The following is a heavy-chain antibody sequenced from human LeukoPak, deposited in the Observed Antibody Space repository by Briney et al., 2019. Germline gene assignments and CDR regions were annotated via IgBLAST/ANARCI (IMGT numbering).Heavy chain of an antibody. CDR2: ISSSSSYI. CDR1: GFTFSSYS. V-gene: IGHV3-21*01. J-gene: IGHJ3*02. D-gene: IGHD2/OR15-2a*01. Sequence: GGSLRLSCAASGFTFSSYSMNWVRQAPGKGLEWVSSISSSSSYIYYADSVKGRFTISRDNAKNSLYLQMNRMRAEDTAVYYCARDRSMMHAFDIWGQGTMVTVSS. CDR3: ARDRSMMHAFDI.